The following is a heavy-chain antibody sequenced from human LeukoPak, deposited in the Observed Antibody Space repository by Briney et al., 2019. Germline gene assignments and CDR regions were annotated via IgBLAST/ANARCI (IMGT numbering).Heavy chain of an antibody. D-gene: IGHD3-10*01. CDR3: ARLGWGWFGELLEPPRYYYYYMDV. J-gene: IGHJ6*03. Sequence: GASVKVSCKASGYTFTSYGISWVRQAPGQGLEWMGWISAYNGNTNYAQKLQGRVTMTTDTSTSTAYMELRSLRSDDTAVYYCARLGWGWFGELLEPPRYYYYYMDVWGKGTTVTISS. V-gene: IGHV1-18*01. CDR2: ISAYNGNT. CDR1: GYTFTSYG.